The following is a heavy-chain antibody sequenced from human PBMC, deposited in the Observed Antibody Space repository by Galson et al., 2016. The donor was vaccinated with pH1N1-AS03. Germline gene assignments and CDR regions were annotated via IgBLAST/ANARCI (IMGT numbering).Heavy chain of an antibody. CDR1: GGSMKTGIHY. D-gene: IGHD3-16*01. CDR3: ARGGEERLFGSETMYNWFDP. CDR2: IYTSGRT. V-gene: IGHV4-61*09. J-gene: IGHJ5*02. Sequence: TLSLTCTVSGGSMKTGIHYWSWIRQPAGRGLEWIGNIYTSGRTNYNPSLKSRVTLSLDTSKNQFSLKLSSVTAADTAVYYCARGGEERLFGSETMYNWFDPWGQGTQVTVSS.